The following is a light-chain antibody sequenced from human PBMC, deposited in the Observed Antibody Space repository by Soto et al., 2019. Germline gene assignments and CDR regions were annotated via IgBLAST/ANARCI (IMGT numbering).Light chain of an antibody. CDR2: DNN. CDR3: QSYDSSPPLV. CDR1: SSNIGAGYD. Sequence: QSVLTQPPSVSGAPGQRVTISCTGSSSNIGAGYDVHWYQQLPGTVPKLLIYDNNRRHSGVPDRFPGSKSGTSASLAITGLQTEDEADYYCQSYDSSPPLVFGGGAQLTVL. J-gene: IGLJ3*02. V-gene: IGLV1-40*01.